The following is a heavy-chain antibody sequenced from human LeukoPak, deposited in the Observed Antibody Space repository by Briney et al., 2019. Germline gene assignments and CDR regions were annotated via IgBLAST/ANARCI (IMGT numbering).Heavy chain of an antibody. CDR3: AREAVDREVNWFDP. V-gene: IGHV4-59*01. Sequence: SETLSLTCTVSGGSISSYYWCWIRQPPGKGLEWIGYIYYSGSTNYNPSLKSRVTISVDTSKNQFSLKLSSVTAADTAVYYCAREAVDREVNWFDPWGQGTLVTVSS. CDR1: GGSISSYY. CDR2: IYYSGST. J-gene: IGHJ5*02. D-gene: IGHD1-26*01.